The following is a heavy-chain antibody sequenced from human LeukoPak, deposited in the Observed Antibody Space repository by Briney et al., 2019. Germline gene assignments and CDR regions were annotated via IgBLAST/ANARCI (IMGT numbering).Heavy chain of an antibody. V-gene: IGHV3-21*01. CDR1: GFNFRGNN. CDR3: ARVFDYGDSFFDY. CDR2: ISSSSSYI. Sequence: PGGSLRLSCTASGFNFRGNNMNWVRQAPGKGLEWVSSISSSSSYIYYADSVKGRFTISRDNAKNSLYLQMNSLRAGDTAVYYCARVFDYGDSFFDYWGQGTLVTVSS. J-gene: IGHJ4*02. D-gene: IGHD4-17*01.